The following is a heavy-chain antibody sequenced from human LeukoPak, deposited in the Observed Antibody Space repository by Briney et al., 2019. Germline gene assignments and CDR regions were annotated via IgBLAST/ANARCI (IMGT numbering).Heavy chain of an antibody. CDR2: ITPIFGTA. CDR1: GGTFSSYD. V-gene: IGHV1-69*13. CDR3: ARGWLAETTVVTPYNY. D-gene: IGHD4-23*01. Sequence: ASVTVSCEASGGTFSSYDISWVRQAPGQGLEWMGGITPIFGTAKYAQKFQGRVTITAVESMSTAYMELSSLRSEDTAVYYCARGWLAETTVVTPYNYWGQGTLVTVSS. J-gene: IGHJ4*02.